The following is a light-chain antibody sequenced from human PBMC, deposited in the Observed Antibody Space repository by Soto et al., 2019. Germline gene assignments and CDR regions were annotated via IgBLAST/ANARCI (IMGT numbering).Light chain of an antibody. V-gene: IGLV2-14*01. CDR1: SDDVGGYNY. CDR2: EVS. CDR3: SSSTSSSFPV. J-gene: IGLJ7*01. Sequence: QSALTQPASVSGSPGQSITISCTGTSDDVGGYNYVSWYQQHPGKAPKLILYEVSNRPSGVSHRFSGSKSGNTASLTISGLQAEDEADYYCSSSTSSSFPVFGGGTQVTVL.